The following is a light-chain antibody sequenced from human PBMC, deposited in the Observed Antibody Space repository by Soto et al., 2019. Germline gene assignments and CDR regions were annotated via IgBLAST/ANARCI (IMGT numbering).Light chain of an antibody. CDR2: WAS. V-gene: IGKV4-1*01. CDR3: QQYSNPPWT. Sequence: DIVMTQSPDSLAVSLRERATISXXSRXSLLYRYNNKNYLAWYQQKPGQSPKXXLYWASTRESGVPDRFSGSGAGTDFTLSISSLQAEDVAVYFCQQYSNPPWTFGQGTKVDIK. CDR1: XSLLYRYNNKNY. J-gene: IGKJ1*01.